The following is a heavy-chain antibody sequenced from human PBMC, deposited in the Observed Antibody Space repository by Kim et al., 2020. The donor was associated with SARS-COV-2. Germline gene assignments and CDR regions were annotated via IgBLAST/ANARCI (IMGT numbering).Heavy chain of an antibody. D-gene: IGHD6-19*01. Sequence: GGSLRLSCAASGFTVSSNYMSWVRQAPGKGLEWVSVIYSGGSTYYADSVKGRFTISRDNSKNTLYLQMNSLRAEDTAVYYCARGGSGWYWTLEDYWGQGTLVTVSS. CDR1: GFTVSSNY. CDR2: IYSGGST. CDR3: ARGGSGWYWTLEDY. V-gene: IGHV3-66*02. J-gene: IGHJ4*02.